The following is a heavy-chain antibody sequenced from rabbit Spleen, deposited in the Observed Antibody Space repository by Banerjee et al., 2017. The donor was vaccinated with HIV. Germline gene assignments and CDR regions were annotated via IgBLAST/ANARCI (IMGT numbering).Heavy chain of an antibody. Sequence: QQQLEESGGGLVKPGGTLTLTCKASGIDFSSYNFICWVRQAPGKGLEWIACIDIGSRDFTYYASWAKGRFIISKTSSTPVTLQMTSLTAADTATYFCARDTASSFSSYGMDLWGPGTLVTVS. CDR3: ARDTASSFSSYGMDL. CDR1: GIDFSSYNF. D-gene: IGHD8-1*01. J-gene: IGHJ6*01. CDR2: IDIGSRDFT. V-gene: IGHV1S45*01.